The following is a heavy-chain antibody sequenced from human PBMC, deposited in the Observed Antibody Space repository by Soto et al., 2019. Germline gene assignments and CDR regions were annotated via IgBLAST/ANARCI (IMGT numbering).Heavy chain of an antibody. J-gene: IGHJ5*02. CDR1: GFTFRNHG. V-gene: IGHV3-33*01. D-gene: IGHD1-1*01. CDR3: ARWSNNKVVDP. Sequence: QVQLVESGGGVVQPGRSGRLSCEGSGFTFRNHGMHWIRQSPGKGLEWLAVIWYDGSEKYYADSVKGRFTISRDNSKNTLYLQMNSLKVEDTAIYYCARWSNNKVVDPWGQGTLVTVS. CDR2: IWYDGSEK.